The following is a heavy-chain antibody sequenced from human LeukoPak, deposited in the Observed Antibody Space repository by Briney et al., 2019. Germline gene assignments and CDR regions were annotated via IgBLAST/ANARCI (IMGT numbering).Heavy chain of an antibody. CDR2: IYYSGST. Sequence: PSETLSLTCTVSGGSISSSSYYWGWVRQPPGKGLEWIGSIYYSGSTYYNPSLKSRVTISVDTSKNQFSLKLSSVTAADTAVYYCARDPAHLTYYYDSRSHAFDIWGQGTMVTVSS. J-gene: IGHJ3*02. CDR3: ARDPAHLTYYYDSRSHAFDI. CDR1: GGSISSSSYY. D-gene: IGHD3-22*01. V-gene: IGHV4-39*07.